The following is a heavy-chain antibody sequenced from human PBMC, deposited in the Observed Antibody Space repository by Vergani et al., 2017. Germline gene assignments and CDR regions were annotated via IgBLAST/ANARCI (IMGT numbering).Heavy chain of an antibody. CDR1: GFTFSSYG. CDR3: ARDHSGTKTNWFDP. D-gene: IGHD3-10*01. J-gene: IGHJ5*02. Sequence: QVQLVESGGGVVQPGRSLRLSCAASGFTFSSYGMHWVRQAPGKGLEWVAVISYDGSNKYYADSVKGRFTISRDNSKNTLYLQMNSLRAEDTAVYYCARDHSGTKTNWFDPWGQGTLVTVSS. CDR2: ISYDGSNK. V-gene: IGHV3-30*03.